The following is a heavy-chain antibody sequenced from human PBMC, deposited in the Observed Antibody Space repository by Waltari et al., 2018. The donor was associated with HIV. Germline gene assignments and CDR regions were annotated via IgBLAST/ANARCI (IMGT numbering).Heavy chain of an antibody. V-gene: IGHV3-7*04. CDR1: GFTFSSYW. CDR2: VKQDGGEK. D-gene: IGHD3-10*01. Sequence: EVQLVESGGGLVQPGGSLRLSCAASGFTFSSYWMSWGRQAPGKGLGWVANVKQDGGEKYYVDSVNGRFTISRDKAENSLYLQMNSLRAENTAVYDCARGGFYGSGSKVNWGQGTLVTVSS. J-gene: IGHJ4*02. CDR3: ARGGFYGSGSKVN.